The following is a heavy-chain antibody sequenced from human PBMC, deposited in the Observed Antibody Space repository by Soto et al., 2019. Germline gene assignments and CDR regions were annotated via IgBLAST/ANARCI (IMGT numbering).Heavy chain of an antibody. CDR2: MTPGGGTT. CDR3: AKGRLLGAN. Sequence: VQLLQSGGGLVQPGGSLRLSCVASGFPFSSFAMTWVRQAPGKGLEWVSAMTPGGGTTYYADSLKGRFTIPRDNSKNTLYLDMNSLRVEDTAVYYCAKGRLLGANWGQGALVTVSS. V-gene: IGHV3-23*01. CDR1: GFPFSSFA. J-gene: IGHJ4*02. D-gene: IGHD2-15*01.